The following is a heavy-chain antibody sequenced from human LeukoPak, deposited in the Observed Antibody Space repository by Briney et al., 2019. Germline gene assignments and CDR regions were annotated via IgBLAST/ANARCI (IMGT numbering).Heavy chain of an antibody. CDR2: IIPSLGIE. CDR1: GYTFTGYY. J-gene: IGHJ4*02. CDR3: ARGRVRDPFDY. D-gene: IGHD5-24*01. Sequence: ASVKVSCKASGYTFTGYYMHWVRQAPGQGLEWMGRIIPSLGIENYAQKFQDRVTITADKSTSTAYMELSSLRSEDTAVYYCARGRVRDPFDYWGPGTLVTVSS. V-gene: IGHV1-69*04.